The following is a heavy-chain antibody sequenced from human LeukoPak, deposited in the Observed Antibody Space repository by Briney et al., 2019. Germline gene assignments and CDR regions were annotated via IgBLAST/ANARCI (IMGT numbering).Heavy chain of an antibody. V-gene: IGHV4-38-2*01. CDR2: IYHSGST. D-gene: IGHD5-18*01. J-gene: IGHJ4*02. CDR1: GYSISSGYY. Sequence: SETQSLTCAVSGYSISSGYYWGWIRQPPGKGLEWIGSIYHSGSTYYNPSLKSRVTISVDTSKNQFSLKLSSVTAADTAVYYCARGAYSYGYRNFGDYWGQGTLVTVSS. CDR3: ARGAYSYGYRNFGDY.